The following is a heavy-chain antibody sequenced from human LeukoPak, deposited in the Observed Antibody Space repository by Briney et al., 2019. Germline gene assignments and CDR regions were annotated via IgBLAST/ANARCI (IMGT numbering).Heavy chain of an antibody. J-gene: IGHJ4*02. CDR1: GFTFSSYG. V-gene: IGHV3-21*06. Sequence: GGSLRLSCAASGFTFSSYGMHWVRQAPGKGLEWVSSITGSGPYMLYADSVKHRFTISRDNTKNLLYLEMNSLRAEDTAMYFFVGGVGAGRGEVYFYYWGQGTLVTVSS. CDR2: ITGSGPYM. D-gene: IGHD3-10*01. CDR3: VGGVGAGRGEVYFYY.